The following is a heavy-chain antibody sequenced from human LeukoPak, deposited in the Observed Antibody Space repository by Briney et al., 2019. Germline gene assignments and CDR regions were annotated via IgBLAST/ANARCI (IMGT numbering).Heavy chain of an antibody. Sequence: GGSLRLSCSASGFTFTTYAMSWVRQAPGKGLEWVSAISGSGSSTYYADSVKGRFTISRDNSKNTLYLQMNSLRAEDTAVYYCARANTYYYDSSGYYDAFDIWGQGTMVTVSS. CDR1: GFTFTTYA. D-gene: IGHD3-22*01. J-gene: IGHJ3*02. CDR3: ARANTYYYDSSGYYDAFDI. CDR2: ISGSGSST. V-gene: IGHV3-23*01.